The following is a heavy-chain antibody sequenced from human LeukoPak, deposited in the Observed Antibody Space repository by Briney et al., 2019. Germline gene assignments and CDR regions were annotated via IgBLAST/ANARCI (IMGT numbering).Heavy chain of an antibody. J-gene: IGHJ4*02. D-gene: IGHD3-10*01. V-gene: IGHV1-46*01. CDR3: ARANGGGLDY. CDR1: GYTFSTYY. CDR2: IHPTDGST. Sequence: ASVKVSCKTSGYTFSTYYMHWGRQAPGQGLEWLGIIHPTDGSTSYTQKIKGRVTMTRDTATGTVYLELSSLRSEDTAVYWCARANGGGLDYWGQGTLITVSS.